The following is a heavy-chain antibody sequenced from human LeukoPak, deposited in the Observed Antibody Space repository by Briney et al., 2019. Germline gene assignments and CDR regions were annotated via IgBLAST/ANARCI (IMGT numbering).Heavy chain of an antibody. CDR1: GYTFSGYY. V-gene: IGHV1-2*02. CDR2: INPNSGGT. D-gene: IGHD6-13*01. CDR3: ARGYPLSTTAAGTYFQH. J-gene: IGHJ1*01. Sequence: GASVTVSCKASGYTFSGYYMHWVRPAPGQGLAGMGWINPNSGGTNYAQKFQGGVTMTRDTSISTAYMELSRLRSDDTAVYYCARGYPLSTTAAGTYFQHWGQGTLVTVSS.